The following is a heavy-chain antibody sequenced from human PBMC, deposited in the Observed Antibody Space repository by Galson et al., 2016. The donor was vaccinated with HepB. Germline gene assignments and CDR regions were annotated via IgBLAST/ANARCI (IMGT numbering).Heavy chain of an antibody. CDR2: ISTSGSTI. J-gene: IGHJ4*02. Sequence: SLRLSCAGSGFTFSSYYMSWIRQAPGKGLQCLSYISTSGSTIFDADSVKGRFTISRDNAKNSVYLQMNNLRAEDTAVYYCARQYGGGAHHFDYWGQGILVTVSS. V-gene: IGHV3-11*01. CDR3: ARQYGGGAHHFDY. CDR1: GFTFSSYY. D-gene: IGHD3-16*01.